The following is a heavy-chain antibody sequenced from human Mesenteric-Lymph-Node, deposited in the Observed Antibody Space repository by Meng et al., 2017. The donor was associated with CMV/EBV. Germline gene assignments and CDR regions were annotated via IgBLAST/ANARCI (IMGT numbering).Heavy chain of an antibody. CDR2: IRSKANSYAT. Sequence: GESLKISCAASGFTFSGSAMHWVRQASGKGLEWVGRIRSKANSYATAYAASVKGRFTISRDDSKNTAYLQMNSLKTEDTAVYYCARVGIVVDYDSSGYSYYFDYWGQGTLVTVSS. CDR1: GFTFSGSA. CDR3: ARVGIVVDYDSSGYSYYFDY. J-gene: IGHJ4*02. V-gene: IGHV3-73*01. D-gene: IGHD3-22*01.